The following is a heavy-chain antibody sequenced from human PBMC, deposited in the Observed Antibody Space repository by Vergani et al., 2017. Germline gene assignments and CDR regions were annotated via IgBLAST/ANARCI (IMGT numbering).Heavy chain of an antibody. J-gene: IGHJ4*02. V-gene: IGHV4-39*01. Sequence: QVQLQESGPGLVKSSETLSLTCTVSGGSITSSSYYWGWIRQPPGKGLEWIGNIYHSGGAYYNPSLKGRVTISVDTSKNQFSLEVTSVTAADTAIYFCARTESFILRYFHWALWGQATLVTVSS. CDR1: GGSITSSSYY. CDR3: ARTESFILRYFHWAL. CDR2: IYHSGGA. D-gene: IGHD3-9*01.